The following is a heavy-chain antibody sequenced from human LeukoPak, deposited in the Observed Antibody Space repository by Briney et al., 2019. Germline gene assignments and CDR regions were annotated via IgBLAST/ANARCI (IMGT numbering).Heavy chain of an antibody. Sequence: SVKVSCKASGGTFSSYAISWVRQAPGQGLEWMGGIIPIFGTANYAQKFQGRVTITADESTSTAYMELSSLRSEDTAVYYCARGQGLVVVAVGWFDPWGQGTLVTVSS. CDR3: ARGQGLVVVAVGWFDP. J-gene: IGHJ5*02. CDR2: IIPIFGTA. V-gene: IGHV1-69*13. D-gene: IGHD2-21*02. CDR1: GGTFSSYA.